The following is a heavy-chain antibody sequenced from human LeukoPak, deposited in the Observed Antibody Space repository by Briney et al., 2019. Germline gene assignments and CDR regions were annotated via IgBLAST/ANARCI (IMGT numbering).Heavy chain of an antibody. D-gene: IGHD3-3*01. CDR2: INHSGST. V-gene: IGHV4-34*08. J-gene: IGHJ4*02. CDR1: GFTFSSYA. Sequence: PGGSLRLSCAVSGFTFSSYAISWIRQSPGKGLEWIGEINHSGSTNYNPSLKSRVTMSVDTSKNQVSLKLNSVTAADTAVYYCATAPQSSGYYSYWGQGTLVTVSS. CDR3: ATAPQSSGYYSY.